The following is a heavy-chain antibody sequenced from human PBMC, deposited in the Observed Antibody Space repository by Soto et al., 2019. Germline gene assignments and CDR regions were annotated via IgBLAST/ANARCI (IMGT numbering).Heavy chain of an antibody. CDR2: VYYLGST. D-gene: IGHD3-10*01. Sequence: LSLTCSFSGGSMSEYFWSWIRQSPERGLEWIGYVYYLGSTDYNPSLKSRVTISVDTSKRQFSLRLSSVTAADAAIYYCARDGYDGSGSPYPAYWGPGTQVTVSS. J-gene: IGHJ4*02. CDR3: ARDGYDGSGSPYPAY. V-gene: IGHV4-59*01. CDR1: GGSMSEYF.